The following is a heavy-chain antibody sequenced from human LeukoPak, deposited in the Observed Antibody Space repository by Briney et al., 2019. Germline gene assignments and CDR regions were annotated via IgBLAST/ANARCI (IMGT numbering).Heavy chain of an antibody. J-gene: IGHJ4*02. CDR2: TYFSSKWYS. D-gene: IGHD1-26*01. V-gene: IGHV6-1*01. CDR3: SRKMGAFDY. Sequence: SQTLSLTCAISGDSFSSYGAAWNWIRQSPSRGLEWLGGTYFSSKWYSDYAAFVKGRITISRDTSKNQVSLQLNSVTPEDTAIYYCSRKMGAFDYWGQGTLVTVSS. CDR1: GDSFSSYGAA.